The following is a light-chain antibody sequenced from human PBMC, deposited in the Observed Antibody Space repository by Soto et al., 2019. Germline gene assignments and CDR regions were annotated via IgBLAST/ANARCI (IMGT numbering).Light chain of an antibody. J-gene: IGKJ2*01. CDR2: GAS. V-gene: IGKV3-20*01. CDR1: QSVSTCC. Sequence: EIVLTQSPGTLSLSPGERATLSCRASQSVSTCCLAWYQQKPGQAPRLLIYGASNRATGIPERFSGSGSGTDFTLTISRLEPEDFAVYYCQHYVTSPPLYFFGQGTKLEIK. CDR3: QHYVTSPPLYF.